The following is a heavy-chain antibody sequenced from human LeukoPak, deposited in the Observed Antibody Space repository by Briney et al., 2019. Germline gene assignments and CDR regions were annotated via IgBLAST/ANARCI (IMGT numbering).Heavy chain of an antibody. CDR2: IYPGDSNT. Sequence: GESLKISCKGSGYNFSNYWIGWVRQMPGKGLEWMGIIYPGDSNTRSSPSFQGRVTISADKSIATAFLQWSSLKASDTAIYYCVRRLWFGDQEVFDVWGQGTMVTVSS. CDR1: GYNFSNYW. CDR3: VRRLWFGDQEVFDV. V-gene: IGHV5-51*01. J-gene: IGHJ3*01. D-gene: IGHD3-10*01.